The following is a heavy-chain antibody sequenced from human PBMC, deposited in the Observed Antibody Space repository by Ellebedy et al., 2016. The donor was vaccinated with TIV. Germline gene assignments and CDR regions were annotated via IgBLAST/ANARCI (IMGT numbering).Heavy chain of an antibody. CDR1: GYNFTNYW. Sequence: GESLKISCKGSGYNFTNYWISWVRQMPGKGLEWMGRIDPSDSYTNYSPSFQGHVTISADKSISTAYLQWSSLKASDTAMYYCGRPMVGGETDYWGLGTLVTVSS. V-gene: IGHV5-10-1*01. CDR3: GRPMVGGETDY. D-gene: IGHD3-16*01. CDR2: IDPSDSYT. J-gene: IGHJ4*02.